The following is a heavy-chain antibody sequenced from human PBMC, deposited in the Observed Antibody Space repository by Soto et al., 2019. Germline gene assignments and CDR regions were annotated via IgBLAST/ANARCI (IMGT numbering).Heavy chain of an antibody. CDR3: ARDFYYDSSGYVDDY. Sequence: ASVKVSCKASGYTFTSYYMHWVRQAPGQGLEWMGIINPSGGSTSYAQKFQGRVTMTRDTSTSTVYMELSSLRSEDMAVYYCARDFYYDSSGYVDDYWGQGTLVTVSS. CDR1: GYTFTSYY. CDR2: INPSGGST. V-gene: IGHV1-46*01. J-gene: IGHJ4*02. D-gene: IGHD3-22*01.